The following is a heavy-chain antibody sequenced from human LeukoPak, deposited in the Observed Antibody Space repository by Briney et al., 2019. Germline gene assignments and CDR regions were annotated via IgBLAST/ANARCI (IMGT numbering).Heavy chain of an antibody. CDR2: INPNSGGT. V-gene: IGHV1-2*02. D-gene: IGHD1-26*01. J-gene: IGHJ4*02. CDR1: GYTFTGYD. Sequence: ASVKVSCKASGYTFTGYDMYWVRQAAGQGLEWMGWINPNSGGTNYAQKFQGRVTMTRDTSISTAYMELSRLRSDDTAVYYCARGRASGSRPIDYWGQGTLVTASS. CDR3: ARGRASGSRPIDY.